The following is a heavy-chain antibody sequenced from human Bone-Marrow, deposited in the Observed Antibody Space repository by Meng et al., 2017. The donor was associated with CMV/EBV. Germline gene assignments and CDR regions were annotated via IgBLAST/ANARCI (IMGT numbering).Heavy chain of an antibody. D-gene: IGHD5-18*01. V-gene: IGHV4-31*03. J-gene: IGHJ5*02. Sequence: SETLSLTCTVSGGSISSGGYYWSWICQHPGKGLEWIGYIYYSGSTYYNPSLKSRVTISVDTSKNQFSLKLSSVTAADTAVYYCARGGTAMVTYWFDPWGQGTLVTVSS. CDR3: ARGGTAMVTYWFDP. CDR2: IYYSGST. CDR1: GGSISSGGYY.